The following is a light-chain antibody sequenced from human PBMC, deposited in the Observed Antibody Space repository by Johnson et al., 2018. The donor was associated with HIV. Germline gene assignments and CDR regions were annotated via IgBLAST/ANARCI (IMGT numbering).Light chain of an antibody. Sequence: QSVLTQPPSVSAAPGQKVSISCSGNSCDIGNNYVSSHQQLPGTAPKLLIYDNKKRPSGIPDRISGSKSGTSATLGITGLQTGDESDYYCGTWDSRLSAGHVFGTWTKVTVL. J-gene: IGLJ1*01. CDR2: DNK. V-gene: IGLV1-51*01. CDR1: SCDIGNNY. CDR3: GTWDSRLSAGHV.